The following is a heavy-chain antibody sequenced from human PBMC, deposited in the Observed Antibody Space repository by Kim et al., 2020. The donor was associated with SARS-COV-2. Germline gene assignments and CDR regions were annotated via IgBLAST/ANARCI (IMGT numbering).Heavy chain of an antibody. V-gene: IGHV3-9*01. D-gene: IGHD2-21*02. CDR2: VSGDSGTL. Sequence: GGSLRLSCAASGFTFDDYAMHWARQAPGKGREWVSGVSGDSGTLGYADSVRGRFTISRDNAKNSLYLQMNSLRPEDTAFYYCVKDSFCVSDGCFPRGAFDLWRQGTLVTVSS. J-gene: IGHJ3*01. CDR1: GFTFDDYA. CDR3: VKDSFCVSDGCFPRGAFDL.